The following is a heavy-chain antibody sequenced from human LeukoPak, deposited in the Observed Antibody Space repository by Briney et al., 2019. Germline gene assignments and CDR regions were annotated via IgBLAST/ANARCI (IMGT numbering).Heavy chain of an antibody. Sequence: ASVKVSCTASGYTFTSYYMHWVRQAPGQGLEWMGIINPSGGSTSYAQKFQGRVTMTRDTSTSTVYMELSSLRSEDTAVYYCARDSSDPNGIDYWGQGTLVTVSS. D-gene: IGHD3-22*01. CDR2: INPSGGST. CDR3: ARDSSDPNGIDY. J-gene: IGHJ4*02. CDR1: GYTFTSYY. V-gene: IGHV1-46*01.